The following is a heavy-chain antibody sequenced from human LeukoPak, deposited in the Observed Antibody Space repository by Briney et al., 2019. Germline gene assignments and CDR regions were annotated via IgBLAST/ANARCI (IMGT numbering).Heavy chain of an antibody. Sequence: GASVKVSCKTSRYAFTSDDFNWVRQATGQGLEWMGWMNPNSGNTGYAQKFQGRVTMTRNISISTAYMELSSLRSQDTAVYYCARDPDILTGPNWFDPWGQGTLVTVSS. CDR2: MNPNSGNT. J-gene: IGHJ5*02. D-gene: IGHD3-9*01. CDR1: RYAFTSDD. V-gene: IGHV1-8*01. CDR3: ARDPDILTGPNWFDP.